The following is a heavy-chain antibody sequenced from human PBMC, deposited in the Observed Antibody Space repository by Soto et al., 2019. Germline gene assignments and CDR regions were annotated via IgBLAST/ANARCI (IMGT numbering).Heavy chain of an antibody. Sequence: QVQPVESGGGVVQPGRSLRLSCAASGFTFSSYGMHWVRQAPGKGLEWVAVISYDGSNKYYADSVKGRFTISRDNSKNTLYLQMNSLRAEDTAVYYCAKDRTTGTTEDYYYGMDVWGQGTTVTVSS. V-gene: IGHV3-30*18. CDR3: AKDRTTGTTEDYYYGMDV. J-gene: IGHJ6*02. CDR1: GFTFSSYG. D-gene: IGHD1-1*01. CDR2: ISYDGSNK.